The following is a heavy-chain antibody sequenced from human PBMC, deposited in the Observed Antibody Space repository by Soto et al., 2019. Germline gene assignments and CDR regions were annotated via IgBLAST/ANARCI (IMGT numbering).Heavy chain of an antibody. Sequence: SETLSLTCTVSGGSIDSGDYYWSWIRQPPGKGLEWIGYVYYSGTTYYNPSFESRVAISVDTSKSQFSLNVTSVTAADTAVYFCARGRYCLTGRCFPNWFDSWGQGALVTVSS. CDR3: ARGRYCLTGRCFPNWFDS. CDR2: VYYSGTT. D-gene: IGHD7-27*01. CDR1: GGSIDSGDYY. J-gene: IGHJ5*01. V-gene: IGHV4-30-4*08.